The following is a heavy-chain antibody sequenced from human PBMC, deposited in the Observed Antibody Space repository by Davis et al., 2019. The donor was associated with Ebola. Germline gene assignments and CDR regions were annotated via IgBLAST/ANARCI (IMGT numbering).Heavy chain of an antibody. CDR2: IYHSGST. J-gene: IGHJ4*02. D-gene: IGHD2-15*01. V-gene: IGHV4-4*02. Sequence: PGGSLRLSCAVSGGSISSSNWWSWVRQPPGKGLEWIGEIYHSGSTNYNPSLKSRVTISVDTSKNQFSLKLSSVTAADTAVYYCARVGAPSLGYCSGGSLRGDCYSDYWGQGTLVTVSS. CDR3: ARVGAPSLGYCSGGSLRGDCYSDY. CDR1: GGSISSSNW.